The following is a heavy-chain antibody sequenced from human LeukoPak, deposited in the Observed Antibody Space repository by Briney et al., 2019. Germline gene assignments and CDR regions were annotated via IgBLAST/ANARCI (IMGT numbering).Heavy chain of an antibody. J-gene: IGHJ5*02. CDR3: AKSSGFPGGWFDP. CDR1: GLTFSNYW. Sequence: GGSLRLSCAASGLTFSNYWMDWVRQAPGKGLEWVSAISGSGGSTYYADSVKGRFTISRDNSKNTLYLQMNSLRAEDTAVYYCAKSSGFPGGWFDPWGQGTLVTVSS. CDR2: ISGSGGST. D-gene: IGHD3-16*01. V-gene: IGHV3-23*01.